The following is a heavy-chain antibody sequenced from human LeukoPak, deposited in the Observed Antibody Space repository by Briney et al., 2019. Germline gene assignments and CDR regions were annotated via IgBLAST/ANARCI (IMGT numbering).Heavy chain of an antibody. CDR1: GFTFSSYA. CDR3: AKEKSYYDFWRGQHFGYFDY. D-gene: IGHD3-3*01. CDR2: ISGSGGST. V-gene: IGHV3-23*01. Sequence: PGGSLRLSCAASGFTFSSYAMSWVRQAPGKGLEWVSAISGSGGSTYYADSVKGRFTISRDNSKNTLYLQMNSLRAEDTAVYYCAKEKSYYDFWRGQHFGYFDYWGQGTLVTVSS. J-gene: IGHJ4*02.